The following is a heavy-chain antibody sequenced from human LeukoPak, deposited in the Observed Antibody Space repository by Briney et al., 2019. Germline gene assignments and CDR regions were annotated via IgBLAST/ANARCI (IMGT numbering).Heavy chain of an antibody. CDR1: GGSINSSIYH. Sequence: SETLSLTCTVSGGSINSSIYHWGWIRQPPGKGLEWIGNIYYSGSTYYNPSLKSRVTISVDTSKNQFSLKLSSVTAADTAVYYCARVGYDFWSGYYVFGYFDYWGQGTLVTVSS. CDR3: ARVGYDFWSGYYVFGYFDY. CDR2: IYYSGST. J-gene: IGHJ4*02. V-gene: IGHV4-39*07. D-gene: IGHD3-3*01.